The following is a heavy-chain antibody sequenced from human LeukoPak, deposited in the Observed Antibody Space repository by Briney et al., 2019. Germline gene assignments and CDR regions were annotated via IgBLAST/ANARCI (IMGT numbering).Heavy chain of an antibody. CDR1: GFTFSSYG. CDR3: AKVTYGSGTYGAFDS. Sequence: PGGSLRLSRAASGFTFSSYGMHWVRQAPGKGLEWVAFIRYDGSNKYYADSVKGRFTISRDNSKNTLYLQMNSLRAEDTAVYYCAKVTYGSGTYGAFDSWGQGTLVTVSS. D-gene: IGHD3-10*01. CDR2: IRYDGSNK. J-gene: IGHJ4*02. V-gene: IGHV3-30*02.